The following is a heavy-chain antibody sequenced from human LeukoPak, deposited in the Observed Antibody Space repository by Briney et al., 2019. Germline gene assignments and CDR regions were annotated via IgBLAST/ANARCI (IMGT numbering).Heavy chain of an antibody. D-gene: IGHD3-22*01. CDR3: AREITYYYDSSRYLTLDY. J-gene: IGHJ4*02. Sequence: PSETLSLTCTVSGGSISSYYWSWIRQPAGKGLEWIGRIYTSGSTNYNPSLKSRVTMSVDTSKNQFSLKLSSVTAADTAVYYCAREITYYYDSSRYLTLDYWGQGTLVTVSS. CDR1: GGSISSYY. CDR2: IYTSGST. V-gene: IGHV4-4*07.